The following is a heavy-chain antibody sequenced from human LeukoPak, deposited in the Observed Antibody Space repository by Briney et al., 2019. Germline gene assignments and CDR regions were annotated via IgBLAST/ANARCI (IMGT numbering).Heavy chain of an antibody. CDR2: ISAYNGNT. V-gene: IGHV1-18*01. CDR1: GYTFTSYG. Sequence: GASVKVSCKASGYTFTSYGIRWLRQAPGHGLEWMGWISAYNGNTNYAQKLQGRVTMTTDTSTSTAYMELRSLRSDDTAVYYCARLLGTRDAFDIWGRGTMVTVSS. CDR3: ARLLGTRDAFDI. J-gene: IGHJ3*02. D-gene: IGHD1-14*01.